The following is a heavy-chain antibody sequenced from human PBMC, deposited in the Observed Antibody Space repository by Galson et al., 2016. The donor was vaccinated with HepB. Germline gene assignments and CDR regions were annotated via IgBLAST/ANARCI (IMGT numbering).Heavy chain of an antibody. CDR2: IYWDDDK. CDR1: GFSLSTSGVG. J-gene: IGHJ4*02. Sequence: PALVKPTQTLTLTCSFSGFSLSTSGVGVGWIRQPPGKALEWLALIYWDDDKRYSPSLKSRLTITKDTSKNQVVLTMTNMDPVDTAPYYCAHLQTDVLQFLEWVSPWHDWGQGTLVTVSS. V-gene: IGHV2-5*02. CDR3: AHLQTDVLQFLEWVSPWHD. D-gene: IGHD3-3*01.